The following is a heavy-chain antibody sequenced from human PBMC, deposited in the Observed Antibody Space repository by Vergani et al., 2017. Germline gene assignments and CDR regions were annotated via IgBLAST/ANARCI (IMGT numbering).Heavy chain of an antibody. Sequence: EVQLVESGGGLVQPGRSLRLSCAASGFTFDDYAMHWVRQAPGKGLEWVSGISWNSGSIGYADSVKGRFTISRDNAKNSLYLQMNSLRAEATAVYYCARDAIAEAGCYWGQGTLVTVSS. D-gene: IGHD6-19*01. CDR1: GFTFDDYA. J-gene: IGHJ4*02. CDR2: ISWNSGSI. V-gene: IGHV3-9*01. CDR3: ARDAIAEAGCY.